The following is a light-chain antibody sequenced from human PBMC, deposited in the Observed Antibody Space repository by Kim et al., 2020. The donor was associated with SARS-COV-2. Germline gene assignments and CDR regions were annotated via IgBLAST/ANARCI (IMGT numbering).Light chain of an antibody. V-gene: IGLV4-69*01. Sequence: ASVKLTCTLSSEHSKNAIAWHQQRPEKGPRYLMKVEKDGSHTKGDEVPDRFSGSSSGAERYLTISGLQFEDEAAYYCQTWGTGFVVFGGGTQLTVL. CDR3: QTWGTGFVV. CDR2: VEKDGSH. J-gene: IGLJ3*02. CDR1: SEHSKNA.